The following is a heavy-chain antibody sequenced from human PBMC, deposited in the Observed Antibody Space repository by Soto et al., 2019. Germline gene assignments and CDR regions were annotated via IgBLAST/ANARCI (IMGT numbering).Heavy chain of an antibody. D-gene: IGHD6-13*01. J-gene: IGHJ4*02. Sequence: GSLRVSCAASRVTLGSYAMLGVRQAPGKGLEWVSAISGSGGSKYYADSVKGRFTISRDNSKKTLYLQMNSLRAEDTAVYYCAKGRGELVPTPQDYWGQGTLVTVSS. CDR2: ISGSGGSK. CDR1: RVTLGSYA. CDR3: AKGRGELVPTPQDY. V-gene: IGHV3-23*01.